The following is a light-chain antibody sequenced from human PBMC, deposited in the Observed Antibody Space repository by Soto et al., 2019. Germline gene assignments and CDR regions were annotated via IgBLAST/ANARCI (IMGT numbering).Light chain of an antibody. CDR2: WGS. CDR1: QSLLHSTGNNN. Sequence: DIVLTQSPLSLPVTPGEPASISCRSSQSLLHSTGNNNLDWYLQKPGQPPQLLIYWGSSRASGVPDRFSGSGSCTDFTLTISRVEAVVLWVYYCMQRLQFPVTCGQETRLDIK. V-gene: IGKV2-28*01. CDR3: MQRLQFPVT. J-gene: IGKJ5*01.